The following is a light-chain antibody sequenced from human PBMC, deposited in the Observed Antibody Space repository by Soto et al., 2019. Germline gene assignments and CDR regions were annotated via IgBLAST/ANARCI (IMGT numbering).Light chain of an antibody. Sequence: DVQMTQTPSTLSASVGDRVTITCRACQSISKWLAWYQQKPGKAPKLLIYDASRLETGVPSRFSGGGSGTEFTLTISSLQPDDFATYYCQHSNSFSWTFGQGTKVDI. CDR2: DAS. CDR1: QSISKW. CDR3: QHSNSFSWT. J-gene: IGKJ1*01. V-gene: IGKV1-5*01.